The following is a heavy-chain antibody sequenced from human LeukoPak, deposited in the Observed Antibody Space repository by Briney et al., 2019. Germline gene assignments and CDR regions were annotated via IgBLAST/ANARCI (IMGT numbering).Heavy chain of an antibody. CDR1: GGSISSYY. Sequence: PSETLSLTCTVSGGSISSYYWSWIRQPPGKGLEWIGYIDYSGTTNYNPSLKSRVTISVDTSKNQFSLKLSSVTAADTAVYYCARLGYSSGWGFDYWGQGTLVTVSS. V-gene: IGHV4-59*08. J-gene: IGHJ4*02. D-gene: IGHD6-19*01. CDR2: IDYSGTT. CDR3: ARLGYSSGWGFDY.